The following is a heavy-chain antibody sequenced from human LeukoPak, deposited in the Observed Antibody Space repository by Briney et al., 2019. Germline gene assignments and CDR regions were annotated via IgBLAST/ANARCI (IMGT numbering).Heavy chain of an antibody. CDR1: GGSISSGSYY. J-gene: IGHJ4*02. V-gene: IGHV4-61*02. CDR3: ASGVDTAMVPDY. D-gene: IGHD5-18*01. CDR2: IYTSGST. Sequence: SETLSLTCTVSGGSISSGSYYWSWIRQPAGKGLEWIGRIYTSGSTNYNPSLKSRVTISVDTSKNQFSLKLSSVTAADTAVYYCASGVDTAMVPDYWGQGTLVTVSS.